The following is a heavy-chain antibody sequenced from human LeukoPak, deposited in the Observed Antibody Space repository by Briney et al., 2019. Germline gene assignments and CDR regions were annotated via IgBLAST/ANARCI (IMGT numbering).Heavy chain of an antibody. CDR3: ARAPGRFLEWLLLDY. CDR1: GFTFSSYA. J-gene: IGHJ4*02. D-gene: IGHD3-3*01. Sequence: PGRSLRLSCAASGFTFSSYAMHWVRQAPGKGLEWVAVISYDGSNKYYADSVKGRFTISRDNSKNTLYLQMNSLRAEDTAVYYCARAPGRFLEWLLLDYWGQGTLVTVSS. V-gene: IGHV3-30-3*01. CDR2: ISYDGSNK.